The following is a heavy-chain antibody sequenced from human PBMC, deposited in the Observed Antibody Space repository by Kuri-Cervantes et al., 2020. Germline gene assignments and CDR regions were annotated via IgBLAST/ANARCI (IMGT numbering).Heavy chain of an antibody. CDR1: GGTFSSYA. CDR3: ARDQPWFGELLLSPGIPGPI. J-gene: IGHJ3*02. Sequence: SVKVSCKASGGTFSSYAISWVRQAPGQGLEWMGGIIPIFGTANYAQKLQGRVTMTTDTSTSTAYMELRSLRSDDTAVYYCARDQPWFGELLLSPGIPGPIWGQGTMVTVSS. D-gene: IGHD3-10*01. CDR2: IIPIFGTA. V-gene: IGHV1-69*05.